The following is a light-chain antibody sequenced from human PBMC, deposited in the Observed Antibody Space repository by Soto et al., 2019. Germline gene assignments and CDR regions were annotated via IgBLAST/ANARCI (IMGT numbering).Light chain of an antibody. Sequence: EIVLTQSPGTLSLSPGERATLSCRASQSVSSSYLAWYQQKPGQAPRLLIYGASSRATGIPDRFSGSGSGTDFTLTISRLEPEDFALYFCQHRSNWPLMYTFGQGTKLEI. J-gene: IGKJ2*01. CDR1: QSVSSSY. CDR3: QHRSNWPLMYT. CDR2: GAS. V-gene: IGKV3D-20*02.